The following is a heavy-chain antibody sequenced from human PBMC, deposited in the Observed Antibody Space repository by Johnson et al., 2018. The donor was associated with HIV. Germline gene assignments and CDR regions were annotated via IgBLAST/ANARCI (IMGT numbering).Heavy chain of an antibody. J-gene: IGHJ3*02. CDR1: GFTFSSYA. V-gene: IGHV3-13*01. D-gene: IGHD5-24*01. CDR2: IGTAGDT. CDR3: ARGGNNHAFDI. Sequence: VQLVESGGGVVQPGRSLRLSCAASGFTFSSYAMHWVRQAPGKGLEWVSAIGTAGDTYYPGSVKGRFTISRENAKSTLFLQMNSLRAEDTAVYYCARGGNNHAFDIWGQGTMVTVSS.